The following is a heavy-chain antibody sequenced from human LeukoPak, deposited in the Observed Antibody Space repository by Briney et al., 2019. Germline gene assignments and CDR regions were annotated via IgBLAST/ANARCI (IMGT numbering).Heavy chain of an antibody. CDR1: GFTFSSYS. V-gene: IGHV3-21*04. D-gene: IGHD3-16*01. J-gene: IGHJ5*02. CDR3: AREAEGGNWFDP. CDR2: ISSSSSYI. Sequence: GGSLRLSCAASGFTFSSYSMNWVRQAPGKGLEWVSSISSSSSYIYYADSVKGRFTISRDNAKNSLYLQMNSLRAEDTALYYCAREAEGGNWFDPWGQGTLVTVSS.